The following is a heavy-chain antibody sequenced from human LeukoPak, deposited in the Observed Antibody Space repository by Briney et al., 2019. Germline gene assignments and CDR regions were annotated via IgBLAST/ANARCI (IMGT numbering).Heavy chain of an antibody. J-gene: IGHJ3*02. CDR3: ARGEYCSSTSCQRRGAFDI. D-gene: IGHD2-2*01. V-gene: IGHV3-33*01. Sequence: PGRSLRLSCAASGFTFSSYGMHWVRQAPGKGLEWVAVIWYDGSNKYYADSVKGRFTISRDNSKNTLYLQMNSLRAEDTAVYYCARGEYCSSTSCQRRGAFDIWAKGQWSPSLQ. CDR1: GFTFSSYG. CDR2: IWYDGSNK.